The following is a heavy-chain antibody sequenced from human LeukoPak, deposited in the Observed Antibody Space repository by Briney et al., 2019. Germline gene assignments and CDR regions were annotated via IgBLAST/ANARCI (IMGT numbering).Heavy chain of an antibody. V-gene: IGHV3-30*03. J-gene: IGHJ3*02. CDR3: ARDSTIFGVVYREVGAFDI. D-gene: IGHD3-3*01. Sequence: PGRSLRLSCAASGFTFSSYGMHWVRQAPGKGLEWVAVISYDGSNKYYADSVMGRFTISRDNAKNSLYLQMNSLRAEDTAVYYCARDSTIFGVVYREVGAFDIWGQGTMVTVSS. CDR2: ISYDGSNK. CDR1: GFTFSSYG.